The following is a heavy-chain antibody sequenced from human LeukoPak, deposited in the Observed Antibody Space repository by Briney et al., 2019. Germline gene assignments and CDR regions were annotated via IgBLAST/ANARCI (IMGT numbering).Heavy chain of an antibody. D-gene: IGHD6-19*01. Sequence: ASVKVSCKASGYTFTDYYMHWVRQAPGQGLEWMGWINPNSGGTNYAQKFQGRVTMTTDTSTSTAYMELRSLRSGDTAVYYCARDLVRFRIAVAAAFDYWGQGTLVTVSS. CDR3: ARDLVRFRIAVAAAFDY. J-gene: IGHJ4*02. CDR2: INPNSGGT. CDR1: GYTFTDYY. V-gene: IGHV1-2*02.